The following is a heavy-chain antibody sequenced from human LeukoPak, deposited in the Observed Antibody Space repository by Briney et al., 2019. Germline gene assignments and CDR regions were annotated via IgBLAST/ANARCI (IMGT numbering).Heavy chain of an antibody. Sequence: SVKVSCKASGGTFSSYAISWVRQAPGQGLEWMGGIIPIFGTANYTQKFQGRVTITADESTSTAYMELSSLRSEDTAVYYCARGSYYDFWSGPFDYWGQGTLVTVSS. CDR2: IIPIFGTA. CDR1: GGTFSSYA. CDR3: ARGSYYDFWSGPFDY. V-gene: IGHV1-69*13. D-gene: IGHD3-3*01. J-gene: IGHJ4*02.